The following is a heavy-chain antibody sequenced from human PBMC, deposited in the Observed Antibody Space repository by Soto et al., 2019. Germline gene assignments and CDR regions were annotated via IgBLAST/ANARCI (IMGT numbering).Heavy chain of an antibody. CDR2: ISGGGGST. J-gene: IGHJ6*03. CDR1: GFTFSSYA. V-gene: IGHV3-23*01. CDR3: ARFGRTNPGFREWNPPNYYYYMDV. D-gene: IGHD3-3*01. Sequence: GGSLRLSCAASGFTFSSYAMSWVRQAPGKGLEWVSAISGGGGSTYYADSVKGRFTISRDNSKNTLYLQMNSLRAADTAVYYCARFGRTNPGFREWNPPNYYYYMDVWGKRDHGHRLL.